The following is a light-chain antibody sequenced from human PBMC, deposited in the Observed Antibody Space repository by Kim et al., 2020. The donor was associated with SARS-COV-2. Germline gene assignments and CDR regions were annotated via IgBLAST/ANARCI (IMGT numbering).Light chain of an antibody. V-gene: IGKV3-11*01. CDR3: QKRSNWPIT. CDR2: DAS. CDR1: QSVSSY. J-gene: IGKJ5*01. Sequence: EIVLTQSPATLSLSPGERATLSCRASQSVSSYLAWYKQKPGQAPRLLIYDASNRATGIPARFSGSGSGTDFTLTISSLEPEDFAVYYCQKRSNWPITFGQGTRLEIK.